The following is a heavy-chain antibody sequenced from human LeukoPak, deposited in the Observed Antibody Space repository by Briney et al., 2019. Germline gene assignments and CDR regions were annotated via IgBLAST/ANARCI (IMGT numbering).Heavy chain of an antibody. J-gene: IGHJ4*02. CDR2: ISYDGSNK. D-gene: IGHD1-26*01. CDR1: GFAFSSYA. V-gene: IGHV3-30-3*01. CDR3: AKDQYSGTLW. Sequence: GGSLRLSCAASGFAFSSYAMHWVRQAPGKGLEWVAVISYDGSNKYYGDSVKGRFTISRDNSKNTLYLQMNSLRAEDTAVYYCAKDQYSGTLWWGQGTLVTVSS.